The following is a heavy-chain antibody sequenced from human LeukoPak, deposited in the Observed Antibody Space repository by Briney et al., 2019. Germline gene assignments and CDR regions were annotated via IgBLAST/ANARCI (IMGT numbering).Heavy chain of an antibody. D-gene: IGHD2-2*02. CDR3: ARSYCSSTSCYIYWFGP. CDR2: INHSGST. CDR1: GGSFSGYY. J-gene: IGHJ5*02. Sequence: SETPSLTCAVYGGSFSGYYWSWIRQPPGKGLEWIGEINHSGSTNYNPSLKSRVTISVDTSKNQFSLKLSSVTAADTAVYYCARSYCSSTSCYIYWFGPWGQGTLVTVSS. V-gene: IGHV4-34*01.